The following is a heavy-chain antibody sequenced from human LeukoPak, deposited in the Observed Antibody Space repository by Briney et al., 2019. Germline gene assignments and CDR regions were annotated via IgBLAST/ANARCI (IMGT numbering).Heavy chain of an antibody. V-gene: IGHV4-38-2*02. J-gene: IGHJ5*02. CDR3: ARDRKVNWFDP. Sequence: SETLSLTXAVSGDSMSSGYYWGWIRQPPGKGLEWIGSIYHSGSTYYNPSLKSRVTISLDTSTNQFSLKLTSVTAADTAVYYCARDRKVNWFDPWGQGTLVTVSS. CDR2: IYHSGST. CDR1: GDSMSSGYY.